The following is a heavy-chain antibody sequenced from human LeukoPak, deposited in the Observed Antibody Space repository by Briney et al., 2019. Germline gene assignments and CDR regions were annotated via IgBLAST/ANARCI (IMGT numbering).Heavy chain of an antibody. CDR3: ARGYYDFWSGYGPYFDY. CDR2: IYYSGST. Sequence: SETLSLTCTVSGGSISSYYWSWIRQPPGKGLEWMGYIYYSGSTNYNPSLKSRVTISVDTSKNQFSLKLSSVTAADTAVYYCARGYYDFWSGYGPYFDYWGQGTLVTVSS. J-gene: IGHJ4*02. D-gene: IGHD3-3*01. V-gene: IGHV4-59*01. CDR1: GGSISSYY.